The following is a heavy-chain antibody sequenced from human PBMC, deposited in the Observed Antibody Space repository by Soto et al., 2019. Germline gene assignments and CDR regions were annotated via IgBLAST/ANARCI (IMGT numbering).Heavy chain of an antibody. J-gene: IGHJ6*02. V-gene: IGHV4-39*01. CDR2: IYYSGST. D-gene: IGHD5-18*01. CDR1: GGSISSSSYY. CDR3: ARRYGNYYYYGMDV. Sequence: SETLSLTCTVSGGSISSSSYYWGWIRQPPGKGLEWIGSIYYSGSTYYNPSLKSRVTISVDTSKSQFSLKLSSVTAADTAVYYCARRYGNYYYYGMDVWGQGTTVTVSS.